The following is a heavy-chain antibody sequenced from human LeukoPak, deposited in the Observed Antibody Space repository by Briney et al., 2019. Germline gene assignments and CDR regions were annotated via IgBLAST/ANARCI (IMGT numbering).Heavy chain of an antibody. CDR2: IKLDGGEK. D-gene: IGHD1-1*01. CDR1: GFTISNYW. V-gene: IGHV3-7*05. Sequence: PGGSLRLSCAASGFTISNYWMGWARQAPGKGLEWVANIKLDGGEKYYVDSVKGRFTISRDNAKNSVYLQMNSLRAEDTAVYYCARGFISWNDPEFDYWGQGAVVTVSS. CDR3: ARGFISWNDPEFDY. J-gene: IGHJ4*02.